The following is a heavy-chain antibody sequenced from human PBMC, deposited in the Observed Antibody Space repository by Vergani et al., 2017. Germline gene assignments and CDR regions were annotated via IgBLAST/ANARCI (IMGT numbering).Heavy chain of an antibody. V-gene: IGHV4-59*01. CDR1: GGSISSYY. Sequence: QVQLQESGPGLVKPSETLPLTCTVSGGSISSYYWSWIRQPPGKGLEWIGYIYYSGSTNYNPSLKSRVTISVDTSKNQFSLKLSSVTAADTAVYYCARLVVPAASDYYYMDVWGKGTTVTVSS. J-gene: IGHJ6*03. CDR2: IYYSGST. D-gene: IGHD2-2*01. CDR3: ARLVVPAASDYYYMDV.